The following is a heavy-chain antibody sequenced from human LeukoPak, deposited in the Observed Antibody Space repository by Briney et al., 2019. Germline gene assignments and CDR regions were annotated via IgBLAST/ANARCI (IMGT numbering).Heavy chain of an antibody. CDR1: GITFSSSW. D-gene: IGHD3-22*01. CDR3: ARDQHNYDDFQGMDV. Sequence: GGSLRLSCAASGITFSSSWMSWVRQAPGKGLEWVANIKLDGSEKYYVDSVKGRFTISRDNGKNSLYLQMNSLRAEDTAVYYCARDQHNYDDFQGMDVWGKGTMVTVSS. J-gene: IGHJ6*04. CDR2: IKLDGSEK. V-gene: IGHV3-7*01.